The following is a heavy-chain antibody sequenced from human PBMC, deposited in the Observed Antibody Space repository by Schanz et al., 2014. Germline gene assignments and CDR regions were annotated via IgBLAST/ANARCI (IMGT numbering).Heavy chain of an antibody. D-gene: IGHD6-19*01. J-gene: IGHJ4*02. CDR3: ARDLISSGWYG. CDR1: GFTFSSYA. CDR2: INWNGGST. V-gene: IGHV3-20*04. Sequence: VQLVESGGGVVQPGRSLRLSCAASGFTFSSYAMHWVRQAPGKGLEWVSGINWNGGSTGYADSVQGRFTISRDNAKNSLYLQMNSLRVEDTAVYYCARDLISSGWYGWGQGTLVTVSS.